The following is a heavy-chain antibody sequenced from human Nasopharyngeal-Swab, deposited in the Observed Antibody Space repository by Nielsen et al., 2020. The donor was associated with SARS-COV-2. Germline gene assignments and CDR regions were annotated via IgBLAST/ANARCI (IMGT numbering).Heavy chain of an antibody. CDR1: GGSISSYY. CDR3: AREEVEGSGYYYGMDV. D-gene: IGHD3-10*01. V-gene: IGHV4-59*01. J-gene: IGHJ6*02. Sequence: SETLSLTCTVSGGSISSYYWSWIRQPPGKGLEWIGYIYYSGSTNYYPSLKSRVTISVDTSKNQFSLKLSSVTAADTAVYYCAREEVEGSGYYYGMDVWGQGTTVTVSS. CDR2: IYYSGST.